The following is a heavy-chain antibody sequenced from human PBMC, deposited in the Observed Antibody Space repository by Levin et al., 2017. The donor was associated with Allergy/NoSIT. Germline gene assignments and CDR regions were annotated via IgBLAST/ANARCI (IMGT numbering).Heavy chain of an antibody. V-gene: IGHV4-34*01. Sequence: ESLKISCAVYGGSFSGYYWSWIRQPPGKGLEWIGEINHSGSTNYNPSLKSRVTISVDTSKNQFSLKLSSVTAADTAVYYCARGKLRYCSGGSCYPHDYWGQGTLVTVSS. D-gene: IGHD2-15*01. CDR2: INHSGST. CDR1: GGSFSGYY. J-gene: IGHJ4*02. CDR3: ARGKLRYCSGGSCYPHDY.